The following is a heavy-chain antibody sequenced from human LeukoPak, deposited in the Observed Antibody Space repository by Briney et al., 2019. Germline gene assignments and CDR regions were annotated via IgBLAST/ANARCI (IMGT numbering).Heavy chain of an antibody. J-gene: IGHJ4*02. D-gene: IGHD3-10*01. Sequence: GGSLRLSCAASGFTLSDYVMGWVRQAPGKGLEWVSGISDSGGRTYYADSVKGRFTISRDNSKNTLYLQMNSLRAEDTAVYYCAKDSSMVRGDYDYFDYWGQGTLVTVSS. V-gene: IGHV3-23*01. CDR1: GFTLSDYV. CDR2: ISDSGGRT. CDR3: AKDSSMVRGDYDYFDY.